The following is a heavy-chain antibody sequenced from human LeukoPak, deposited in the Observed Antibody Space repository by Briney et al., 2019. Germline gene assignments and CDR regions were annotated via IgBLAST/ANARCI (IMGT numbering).Heavy chain of an antibody. CDR3: ARGPTMIEVVITGTYYFDY. D-gene: IGHD3-22*01. CDR1: GYTFTSYD. J-gene: IGHJ4*02. CDR2: MNPNSGNT. Sequence: ASVKVSCKASGYTFTSYDINWVRQATGQGLEWMGWMNPNSGNTGYAQKFQGRVTMTRNTSISTAYMELSSLRSEDTAVYYCARGPTMIEVVITGTYYFDYWGQGTLVTVSS. V-gene: IGHV1-8*01.